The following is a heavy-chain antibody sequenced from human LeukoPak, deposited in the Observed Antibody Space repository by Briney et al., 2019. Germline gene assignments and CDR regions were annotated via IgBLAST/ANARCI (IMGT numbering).Heavy chain of an antibody. J-gene: IGHJ4*02. D-gene: IGHD3-10*01. V-gene: IGHV4-4*01. CDR2: IHHSGGN. CDR1: GGSVSRNW. CDR3: SRPRLYYGSGELDY. Sequence: SETLSLTCAVSGGSVSRNWWSWVRQPPGKGLEWIGEIHHSGGNNYNPSLKRRVTLSLVKANNQFSRKRSSVTAADTAVYCCSRPRLYYGSGELDYWGQGTLVTVSS.